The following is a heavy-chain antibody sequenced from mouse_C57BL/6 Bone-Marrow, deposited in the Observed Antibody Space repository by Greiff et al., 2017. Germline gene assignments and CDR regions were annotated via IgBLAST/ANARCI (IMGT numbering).Heavy chain of an antibody. D-gene: IGHD2-4*01. J-gene: IGHJ4*01. CDR1: GFSLTSYA. CDR3: ARVYYDYDNAMDY. CDR2: IWTGGGT. Sequence: VQRVESGPGLVAPSQSLSITCTVSGFSLTSYAISWVRQPPGKGLEWLGVIWTGGGTNYNSALKSRLSISKDNSKSQVFLKMNSLQTDDTARYYCARVYYDYDNAMDYWGQGTSVTVSS. V-gene: IGHV2-9-1*01.